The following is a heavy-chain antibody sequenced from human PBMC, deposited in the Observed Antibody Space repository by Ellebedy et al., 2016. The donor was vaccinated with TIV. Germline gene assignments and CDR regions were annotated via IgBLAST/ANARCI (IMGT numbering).Heavy chain of an antibody. D-gene: IGHD6-19*01. J-gene: IGHJ4*02. Sequence: GGSLRLSCAASGFTFSSCTMNWVRQAPGKGLEWVSYISSSSSTIYYADSVKGRFTISRDNAKNSLYLQMNSLRAEDTAVYYCARDGWLTRPFYYFDYWGQGTLVTVSS. CDR2: ISSSSSTI. CDR1: GFTFSSCT. CDR3: ARDGWLTRPFYYFDY. V-gene: IGHV3-48*01.